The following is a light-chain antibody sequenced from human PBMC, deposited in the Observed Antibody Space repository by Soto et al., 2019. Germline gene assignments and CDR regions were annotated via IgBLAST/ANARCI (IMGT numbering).Light chain of an antibody. CDR2: DDR. J-gene: IGLJ3*02. Sequence: SYELTQPPSVSVAPGQTARITCGGDNIGSRSGHWYQQKPGQAPVLVVYDDRDRPSGIPDRFSGSNSGNTATLTISRVEAGDEADFYCQVWISDHLVFGGGTKLTVL. V-gene: IGLV3-21*02. CDR1: NIGSRS. CDR3: QVWISDHLV.